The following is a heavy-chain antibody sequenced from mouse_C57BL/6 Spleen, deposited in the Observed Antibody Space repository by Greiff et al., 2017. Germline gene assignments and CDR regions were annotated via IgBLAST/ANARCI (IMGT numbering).Heavy chain of an antibody. V-gene: IGHV1-82*01. Sequence: VQLQQSGPELVKPGASGKISCKASGYAFSSSWMNWVKQRPGKGLEWIGRIYPGDGDTNYNGKFKGKATLTADKSSSTAYMQLSSLTSEDSAVYFCARDYYSNSALFDYWGQGTTLTVSS. J-gene: IGHJ2*01. CDR1: GYAFSSSW. CDR3: ARDYYSNSALFDY. CDR2: IYPGDGDT. D-gene: IGHD2-5*01.